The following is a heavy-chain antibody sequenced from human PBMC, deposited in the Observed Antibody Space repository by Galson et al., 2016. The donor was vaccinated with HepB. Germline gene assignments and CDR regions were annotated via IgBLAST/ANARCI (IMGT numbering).Heavy chain of an antibody. CDR3: ARDGGIPGAAFDI. J-gene: IGHJ3*02. D-gene: IGHD3-16*01. V-gene: IGHV3-48*04. Sequence: SLRLSCAASGFSFSTYTMNWVRQAPGKGLEWVASISSSSATIYYVDSVKGRFAVSRDNAKNSVYLQMNSLRVEDTAVYYCARDGGIPGAAFDIWGQGTMVTVSS. CDR1: GFSFSTYT. CDR2: ISSSSATI.